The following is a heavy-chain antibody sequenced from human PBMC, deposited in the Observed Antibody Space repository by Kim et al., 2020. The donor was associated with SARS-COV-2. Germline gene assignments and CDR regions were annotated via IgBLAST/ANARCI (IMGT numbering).Heavy chain of an antibody. J-gene: IGHJ3*02. D-gene: IGHD2-21*02. CDR2: IYYSGST. V-gene: IGHV4-31*03. Sequence: SETLSLTCTVSGGSISSGGYYWSWIRQHPGKGLEWIGYIYYSGSTYYNPSLKSRVTISVDTSKNQFSLKLSSVTAADTAVYYCARPCGGDCYSAFDIWGQGTKVTVSS. CDR1: GGSISSGGYY. CDR3: ARPCGGDCYSAFDI.